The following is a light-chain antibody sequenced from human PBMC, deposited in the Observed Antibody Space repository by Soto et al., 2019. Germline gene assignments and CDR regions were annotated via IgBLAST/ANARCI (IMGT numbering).Light chain of an antibody. CDR1: QSVSSSY. V-gene: IGKV3-20*01. CDR2: GAS. CDR3: QQYGSSPVT. J-gene: IGKJ3*01. Sequence: EIVLTQSPGTLSLSPGERATLSCRASQSVSSSYLAWYQQKPGQAPRLLIYGASSRATGIPDRFSGSGSATDFTLTISRLAPEDFAVYYCQQYGSSPVTFGPGTKVDIK.